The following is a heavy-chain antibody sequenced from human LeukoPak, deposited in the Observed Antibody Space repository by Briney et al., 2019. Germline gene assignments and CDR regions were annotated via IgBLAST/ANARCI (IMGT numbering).Heavy chain of an antibody. Sequence: SETLSLTCAVYGGSFSGYYWSWIRQPPGKGLEWIGEINHSGSTNYNPSLKSRVTISVDTSKNQFSLKLSSVTAADTAVYYCARDMGENYWGQGTLVTVSS. J-gene: IGHJ4*02. V-gene: IGHV4-34*01. CDR3: ARDMGENY. D-gene: IGHD3-16*01. CDR2: INHSGST. CDR1: GGSFSGYY.